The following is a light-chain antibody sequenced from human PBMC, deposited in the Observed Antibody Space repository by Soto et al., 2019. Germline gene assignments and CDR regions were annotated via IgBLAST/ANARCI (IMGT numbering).Light chain of an antibody. CDR2: DAS. CDR3: QQRSNWLFT. CDR1: QSVSSY. V-gene: IGKV3-11*01. Sequence: EIVLTQSPATLSLSPGERATLSCRASQSVSSYLAWYQHKPGQAPRLLISDASNRATGIPARFSGSGSGTDFTLTISNLEPEDFAVYYCQQRSNWLFTFGPGTTVHIK. J-gene: IGKJ3*01.